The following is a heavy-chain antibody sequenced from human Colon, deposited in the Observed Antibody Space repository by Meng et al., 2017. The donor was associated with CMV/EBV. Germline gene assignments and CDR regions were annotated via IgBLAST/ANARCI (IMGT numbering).Heavy chain of an antibody. CDR2: INTDGSTT. Sequence: VQLWCAGCVLDQPGGSLRLSFAASGFTFSSKCMHWVRQGPGKGLVWVSRINTDGSTTYYADSVKGRFTISRDNAKNTLYLQMNSLRAEDTAVYYCASRDYWGQGTLVTVSS. CDR3: ASRDY. CDR1: GFTFSSKC. V-gene: IGHV3-74*01. J-gene: IGHJ4*02.